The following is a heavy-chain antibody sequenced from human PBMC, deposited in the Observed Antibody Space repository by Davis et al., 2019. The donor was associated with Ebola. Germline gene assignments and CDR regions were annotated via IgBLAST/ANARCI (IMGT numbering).Heavy chain of an antibody. D-gene: IGHD6-13*01. CDR1: GGSISSSSYY. CDR2: IYYSGST. Sequence: MPSETLSPTCTVSGGSISSSSYYWGWIRQPPGKGLEWIGSIYYSGSTYYNPSLKSRVTISVDTSKNQFSLKLSSVTAADTAVYYCARGGYSSSWYYWGQGTLVTVSS. CDR3: ARGGYSSSWYY. J-gene: IGHJ4*02. V-gene: IGHV4-39*07.